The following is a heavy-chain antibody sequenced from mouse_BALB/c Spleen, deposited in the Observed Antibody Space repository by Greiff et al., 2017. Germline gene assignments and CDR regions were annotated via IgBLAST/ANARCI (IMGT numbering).Heavy chain of an antibody. CDR2: IWGDGST. V-gene: IGHV2-6-7*01. D-gene: IGHD2-10*01. CDR3: ARGAYYGNHYYAMDY. J-gene: IGHJ4*01. Sequence: VQLQESGPGLVAPSQSLSITCTVSGFSLTGYGVNWVRQPPGKGLEWLGMIWGDGSTDYNSALKSRLSISKDNSKSQVFLKMNSLQTDDTARYYCARGAYYGNHYYAMDYWGQGTSVTVSS. CDR1: GFSLTGYG.